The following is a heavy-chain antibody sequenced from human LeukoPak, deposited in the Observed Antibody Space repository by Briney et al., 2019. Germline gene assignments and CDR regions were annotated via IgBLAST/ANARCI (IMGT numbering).Heavy chain of an antibody. CDR1: GFTFSSYS. V-gene: IGHV3-21*04. Sequence: PGGSLRLSCAASGFTFSSYSMNWVRQAPGKGLEWVSSISSSSSYIYYADSVKGRFTISRDNAKNSLYLQMNSLRAEDTAVYYCAKVVVPAAIGFAFDIWGQGTMVTVSS. D-gene: IGHD2-2*02. CDR3: AKVVVPAAIGFAFDI. J-gene: IGHJ3*02. CDR2: ISSSSSYI.